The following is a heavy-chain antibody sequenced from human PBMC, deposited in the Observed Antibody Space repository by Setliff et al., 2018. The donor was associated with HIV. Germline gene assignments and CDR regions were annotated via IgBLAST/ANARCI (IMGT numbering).Heavy chain of an antibody. CDR3: ARHTAVNVSPSGMGYYYIDV. J-gene: IGHJ6*03. V-gene: IGHV4-59*04. D-gene: IGHD2-8*01. CDR1: GGPISSYY. CDR2: IYYTGYT. Sequence: SETLSLTCTVSGGPISSYYWSWIRQPPGKGLEWIGTIYYTGYTFDNPSLKRRVTMSVDTSKNQFSLNLKSVTAADTAIYYCARHTAVNVSPSGMGYYYIDVWAKGTSVTVSS.